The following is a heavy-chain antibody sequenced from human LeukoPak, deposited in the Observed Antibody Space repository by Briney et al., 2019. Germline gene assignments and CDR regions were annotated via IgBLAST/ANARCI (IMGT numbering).Heavy chain of an antibody. CDR3: ARDLGYDSSGFYYFGYFDI. Sequence: SETLSLTCSVSGGSISRADYYLTWRRLPPGKGVEWIGYIYYSGSTYYNPSLKSRVLISVDTSKNQFSLKLSSVTAADTAVYYCARDLGYDSSGFYYFGYFDIWGRGALVTVSS. CDR2: IYYSGST. CDR1: GGSISRADYY. J-gene: IGHJ4*02. D-gene: IGHD3-22*01. V-gene: IGHV4-30-4*01.